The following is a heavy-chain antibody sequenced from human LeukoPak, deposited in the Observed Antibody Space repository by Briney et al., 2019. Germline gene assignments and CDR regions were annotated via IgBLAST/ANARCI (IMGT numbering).Heavy chain of an antibody. J-gene: IGHJ4*02. D-gene: IGHD3-10*01. CDR1: GFTFSSYS. CDR2: ISSSSSYI. Sequence: GGSLRLSCAASGFTFSSYSMNWVRQAPGKGLEWVSSISSSSSYIYYADSVKGRFTISRDNAKNSLYLQMNSLRAEDTAVYYCARGPRLLWFGELFNYWGQGTLVTVSS. V-gene: IGHV3-21*01. CDR3: ARGPRLLWFGELFNY.